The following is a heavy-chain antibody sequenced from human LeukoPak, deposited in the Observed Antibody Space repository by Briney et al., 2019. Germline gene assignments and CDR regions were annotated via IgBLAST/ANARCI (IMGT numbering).Heavy chain of an antibody. CDR2: ISYDGSNK. J-gene: IGHJ4*02. V-gene: IGHV3-30*04. Sequence: GRSLRLSCAASGFTFSSYAMNWVRQAPGKGLKWVAVISYDGSNKYYADSVKGRFTISGDNAKNSLYLQMSSLRDEDTAIYYCAKGGKWEPSGWLDYWGQGTLVTVSS. CDR3: AKGGKWEPSGWLDY. CDR1: GFTFSSYA. D-gene: IGHD1-26*01.